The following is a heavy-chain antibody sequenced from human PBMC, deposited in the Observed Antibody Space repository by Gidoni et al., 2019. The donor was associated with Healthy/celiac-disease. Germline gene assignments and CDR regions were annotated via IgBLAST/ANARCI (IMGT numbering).Heavy chain of an antibody. CDR3: ARRLSSSWYVYYYYGMDV. V-gene: IGHV3-21*01. CDR1: GFTFSSYS. CDR2: ISSSSSYI. Sequence: EVQLVESGGGLVKPGGSLRLSCAASGFTFSSYSMNWVRQAPGKGLEWVSSISSSSSYIYYADSVKGRFTISRDNAKNSLYLQMNSLRAEDTAVYYCARRLSSSWYVYYYYGMDVWGQGTTVTVSS. D-gene: IGHD6-13*01. J-gene: IGHJ6*02.